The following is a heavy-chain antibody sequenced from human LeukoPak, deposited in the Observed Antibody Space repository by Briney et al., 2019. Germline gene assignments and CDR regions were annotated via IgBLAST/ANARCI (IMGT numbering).Heavy chain of an antibody. CDR3: AISNSVWTSFDY. CDR2: IYYSGST. J-gene: IGHJ4*02. CDR1: GGSISSYY. D-gene: IGHD3/OR15-3a*01. Sequence: TSETLSLTCAVSGGSISSYYWGWIRQPPGKVLEWIGYIYYSGSTNYNPSLKSRVTISVDTSKNQFSLKLSYVTAADTAVYYCAISNSVWTSFDYWGQGTLVTVSS. V-gene: IGHV4-59*01.